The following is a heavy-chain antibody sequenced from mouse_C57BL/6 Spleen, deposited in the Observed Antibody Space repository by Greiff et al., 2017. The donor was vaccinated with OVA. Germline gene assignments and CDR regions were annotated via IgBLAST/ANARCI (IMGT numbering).Heavy chain of an antibody. Sequence: VMLVESGPGLVQPSQSLSITCTVSGFSLTSYGVHWVRQSPGKGLEWLGVIWRGGSTDYNAAFMSRLSITKDNSKSPVFFKMNSLQADDTAIYYCAKKNGSSYPYAMDYWGQGTSVTVSS. CDR2: IWRGGST. D-gene: IGHD1-1*01. J-gene: IGHJ4*01. CDR3: AKKNGSSYPYAMDY. CDR1: GFSLTSYG. V-gene: IGHV2-5*01.